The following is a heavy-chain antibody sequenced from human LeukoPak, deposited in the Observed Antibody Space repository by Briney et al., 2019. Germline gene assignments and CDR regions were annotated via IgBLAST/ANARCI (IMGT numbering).Heavy chain of an antibody. V-gene: IGHV4-59*12. J-gene: IGHJ2*01. CDR3: TSSDSPYWYVAI. Sequence: SETLSLTCTVSGGPINYNNYSWVRQPPGKGLEWIGDIYYSGSTNYNPSLKSRVTISVDRSKNQFSLKLSSVTAADTAMYYCTSSDSPYWYVAIWGRGTLVTVSS. CDR2: IYYSGST. CDR1: GGPINYNN. D-gene: IGHD2-21*02.